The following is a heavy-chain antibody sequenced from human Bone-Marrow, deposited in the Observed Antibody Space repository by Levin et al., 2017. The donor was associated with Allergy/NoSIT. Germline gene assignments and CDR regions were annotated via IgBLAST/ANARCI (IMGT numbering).Heavy chain of an antibody. V-gene: IGHV3-30-3*01. Sequence: SCAASGFTFSNYAMHWVRQAPGKGLECVAVISYDGSNKYYADSVKGRFTISRDNSEKTLYLQMNSLRAEDTALYYCARDLSQVSAFCRGGSCYSPSDDWGQGTLVTVTS. CDR2: ISYDGSNK. CDR1: GFTFSNYA. CDR3: ARDLSQVSAFCRGGSCYSPSDD. D-gene: IGHD2-15*01. J-gene: IGHJ4*02.